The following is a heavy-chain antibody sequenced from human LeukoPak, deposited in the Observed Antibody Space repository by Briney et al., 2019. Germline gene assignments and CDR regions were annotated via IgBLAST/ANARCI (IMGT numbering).Heavy chain of an antibody. D-gene: IGHD6-13*01. CDR3: AKAYTRSWYAAFYN. Sequence: PGGSLRLSCAASGFAFTDYAISWVRQAPGKGLEWVSAITDSGGATYYADSVKGRFTISRDNSKNTLYLQMNSLRGDDTAIYYCAKAYTRSWYAAFYNWGQGTKVTNSS. J-gene: IGHJ3*02. CDR2: ITDSGGAT. V-gene: IGHV3-23*01. CDR1: GFAFTDYA.